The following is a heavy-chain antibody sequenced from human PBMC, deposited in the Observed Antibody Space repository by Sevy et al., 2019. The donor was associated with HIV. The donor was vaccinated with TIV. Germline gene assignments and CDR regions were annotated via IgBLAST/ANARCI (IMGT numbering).Heavy chain of an antibody. J-gene: IGHJ3*02. CDR1: GVSINSDY. CDR3: ARRNDFDI. Sequence: SETLSLTCTVSGVSINSDYLNWVRQPPGKGLEWIGYVYYTGGTNYNPSLKNRVTISVDKTKNQLSLKLTSVTAADTAVYYCARRNDFDIWGQGTMVTVSS. V-gene: IGHV4-59*12. CDR2: VYYTGGT.